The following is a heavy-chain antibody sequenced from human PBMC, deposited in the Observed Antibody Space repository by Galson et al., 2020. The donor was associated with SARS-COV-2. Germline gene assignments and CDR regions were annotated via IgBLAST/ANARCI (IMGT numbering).Heavy chain of an antibody. CDR3: ARIKDYGGNSQRAFDI. D-gene: IGHD4-17*01. V-gene: IGHV2-70*04. CDR2: VDWEEDK. J-gene: IGHJ3*02. CDR1: GFSLSNSGMR. Sequence: SGPTLVKPTPTLTLTCTFSGFSLSNSGMRVIWILQPTGTALGWLARVDWEEDKFYSTSLQTRLTISKDTSKNQVVLTMTNMDPVDTATYYCARIKDYGGNSQRAFDIWGQGTMFTVSS.